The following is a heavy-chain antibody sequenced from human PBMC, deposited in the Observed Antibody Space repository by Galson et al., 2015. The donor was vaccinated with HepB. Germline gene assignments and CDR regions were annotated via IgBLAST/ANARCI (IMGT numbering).Heavy chain of an antibody. CDR3: ARDRGYTYGYSKSFFDY. Sequence: SLRLSCAASGFTFRNYAMHWVRQAPGKGLEWVAVISDDGDNKYYADSVKGRFTISRDKLKNTLFLQMSNLRAGDTAVYYCARDRGYTYGYSKSFFDYWGQGAPVTVSS. CDR1: GFTFRNYA. CDR2: ISDDGDNK. V-gene: IGHV3-30-3*01. D-gene: IGHD5-18*01. J-gene: IGHJ4*02.